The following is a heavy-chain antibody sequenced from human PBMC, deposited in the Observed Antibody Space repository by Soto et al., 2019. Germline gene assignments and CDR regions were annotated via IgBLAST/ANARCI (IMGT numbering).Heavy chain of an antibody. V-gene: IGHV3-48*03. J-gene: IGHJ3*02. CDR1: GFTFSSYE. Sequence: PGWSLRLSCAASGFTFSSYEMNWVRQAPGKGLEWVSYISSSGSTIYYADSVKGRFTISRDNAKNSLYLQMNSLRAEDTAVYYCARGTYDFWSGYYRDAFDIWGQGTMVTVSS. CDR2: ISSSGSTI. CDR3: ARGTYDFWSGYYRDAFDI. D-gene: IGHD3-3*01.